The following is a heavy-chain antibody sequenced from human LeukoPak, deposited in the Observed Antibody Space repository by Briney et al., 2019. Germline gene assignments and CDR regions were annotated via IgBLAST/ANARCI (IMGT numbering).Heavy chain of an antibody. CDR3: AKDRRYCSSTSCDYYYYYMDV. CDR1: GFTFGSYA. D-gene: IGHD2-2*01. CDR2: ISGSGGST. V-gene: IGHV3-23*01. Sequence: GGSLRLSCAASGFTFGSYAMSWVRQAPGKGLEWVSAISGSGGSTYYADSVKGRFTISRDNSKNTLYLQMNSLRAEDTAVYYCAKDRRYCSSTSCDYYYYYMDVWGKGTTVTVSS. J-gene: IGHJ6*03.